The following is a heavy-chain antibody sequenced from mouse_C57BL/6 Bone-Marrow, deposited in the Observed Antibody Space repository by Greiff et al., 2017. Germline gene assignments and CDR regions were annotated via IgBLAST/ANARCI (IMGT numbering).Heavy chain of an antibody. Sequence: VQLQQSGAELVRPGASVTLSCKASGYTFTDYEMHWVKQTPVHGLEWIGAIDPETGGTAYNQKFKGKAILTADKSSSTAYMELRSLTSEDAAVYYCTRGDYYGSSYEGWFAYWGPETLVTVSA. CDR2: IDPETGGT. CDR1: GYTFTDYE. V-gene: IGHV1-15*01. D-gene: IGHD1-1*01. J-gene: IGHJ3*01. CDR3: TRGDYYGSSYEGWFAY.